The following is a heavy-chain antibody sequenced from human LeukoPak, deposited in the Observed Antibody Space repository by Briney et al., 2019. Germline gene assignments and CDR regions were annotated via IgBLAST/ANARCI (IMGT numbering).Heavy chain of an antibody. Sequence: GGSLRLSCAASGFTFSSSAMSWVRQAPGKGLEWVSGFRDSGGTTAYADSVKGRFTVSRDNSKSTLFLEMNSLRADDTALYYCGKVGEVGLSNFDFWGQGTLVTVSS. V-gene: IGHV3-23*01. CDR3: GKVGEVGLSNFDF. J-gene: IGHJ4*02. D-gene: IGHD3-16*01. CDR2: FRDSGGTT. CDR1: GFTFSSSA.